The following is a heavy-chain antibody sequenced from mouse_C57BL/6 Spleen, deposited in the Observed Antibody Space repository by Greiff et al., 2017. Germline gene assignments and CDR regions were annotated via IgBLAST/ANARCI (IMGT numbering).Heavy chain of an antibody. V-gene: IGHV5-17*01. CDR3: ARWEERGRYFDY. Sequence: EVQLVEPGGGLVKPGGSLKLSCAASGFTFSDYGMHWVRQAPEKGLEWVAYISSGSSTINYDDTVKGLFTISRDNAKNTLFLHMTSLRSEDTAMYDCARWEERGRYFDYWGQGTTLTVSS. J-gene: IGHJ2*01. CDR1: GFTFSDYG. CDR2: ISSGSSTI. D-gene: IGHD4-1*01.